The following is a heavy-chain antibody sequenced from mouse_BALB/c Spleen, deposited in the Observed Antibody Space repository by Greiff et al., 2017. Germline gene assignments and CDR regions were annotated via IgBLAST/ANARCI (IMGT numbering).Heavy chain of an antibody. CDR1: GFSLTSYG. Sequence: VKLMESGPGLVQPSQSLSITCTVSGFSLTSYGVHWVRQSPGKGLEWLGVIWSGGSTDYNAAFISRLSISKDNSKSQVFLKMNSLQTDDTAMYYCARDGGNYYAMDYWGQGTSVTVSS. D-gene: IGHD2-3*01. CDR2: IWSGGST. J-gene: IGHJ4*01. V-gene: IGHV2-4-1*01. CDR3: ARDGGNYYAMDY.